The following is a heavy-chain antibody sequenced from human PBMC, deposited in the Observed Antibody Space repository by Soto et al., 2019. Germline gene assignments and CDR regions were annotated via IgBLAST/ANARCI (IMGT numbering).Heavy chain of an antibody. J-gene: IGHJ5*02. CDR3: ARGFPLWFDP. V-gene: IGHV3-23*01. CDR1: GFTFSTYA. Sequence: GGSLRLSCTASGFTFSTYAMSWVRQAPGKGLEWVSAISGSGDTTYYANSVKGRFTISRDNSKNTLYLQMNSLRSEDTAVYYCARGFPLWFDPWGQGTLVTVSS. D-gene: IGHD3-3*01. CDR2: ISGSGDTT.